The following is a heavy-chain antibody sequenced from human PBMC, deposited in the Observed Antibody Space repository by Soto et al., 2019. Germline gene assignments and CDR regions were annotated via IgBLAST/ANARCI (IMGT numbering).Heavy chain of an antibody. D-gene: IGHD3-3*01. Sequence: ASVKVSCKASGYTFTNYDINWVRQVTGQGLEWMGWMNPNNGNAGYAQKFQGRVTMTRSTSIGTAYMELSSLRSEDTAVYYCATRGPIFGVVNGVDVWGQGTTVIVSS. CDR1: GYTFTNYD. J-gene: IGHJ6*02. V-gene: IGHV1-8*01. CDR3: ATRGPIFGVVNGVDV. CDR2: MNPNNGNA.